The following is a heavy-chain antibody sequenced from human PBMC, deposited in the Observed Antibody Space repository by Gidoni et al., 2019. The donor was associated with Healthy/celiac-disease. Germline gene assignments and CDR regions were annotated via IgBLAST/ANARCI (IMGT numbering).Heavy chain of an antibody. CDR3: ARYCSSTSCYGAVDY. CDR2: IYYSGST. V-gene: IGHV4-59*01. CDR1: GGSISSYY. D-gene: IGHD2-2*01. J-gene: IGHJ4*02. Sequence: QVQLQESGPGLVKPSEPLSLTCTVPGGSISSYYWSWIRQPPGKGLEWIGYIYYSGSTNYNPSLKSRGTISVDTSKNQFSLKLSSVTAADKAVYYCARYCSSTSCYGAVDYWGQGTLVTVSS.